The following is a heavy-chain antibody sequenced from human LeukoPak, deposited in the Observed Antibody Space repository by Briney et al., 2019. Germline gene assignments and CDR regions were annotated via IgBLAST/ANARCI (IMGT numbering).Heavy chain of an antibody. CDR1: GGSFSGYY. Sequence: SETLSLTCAVYGGSFSGYYWSWIRQPPGKGLEWIGEINHSGSTNYNPSLKSRVTISVDTSKNQFSLKLSSVTAADTAVYYCARGPNWNSIDYWGQGTLVTASS. J-gene: IGHJ4*02. D-gene: IGHD1-7*01. CDR2: INHSGST. V-gene: IGHV4-34*01. CDR3: ARGPNWNSIDY.